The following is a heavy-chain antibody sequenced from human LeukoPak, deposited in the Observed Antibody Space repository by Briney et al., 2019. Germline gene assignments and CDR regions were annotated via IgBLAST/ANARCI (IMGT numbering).Heavy chain of an antibody. Sequence: GGSLRLSCAASGFTVSSNYMSWVRQAPGKALEWVSSLSGSGRLVWYAASVKGRFTISRDNAANSLFLQMNSLRVEDTAVYYCARDLQTGLAFDAWGQGTVVAVSS. D-gene: IGHD7-27*01. CDR2: LSGSGRLV. CDR1: GFTVSSNY. CDR3: ARDLQTGLAFDA. J-gene: IGHJ3*01. V-gene: IGHV3-21*06.